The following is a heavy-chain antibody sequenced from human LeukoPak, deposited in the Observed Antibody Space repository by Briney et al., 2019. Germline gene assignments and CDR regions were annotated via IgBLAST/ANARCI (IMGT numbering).Heavy chain of an antibody. J-gene: IGHJ4*02. D-gene: IGHD3-16*01. V-gene: IGHV3-23*01. CDR3: TTAYYDYIWGSYPDY. CDR2: IRGSGGST. CDR1: GFTFSSYA. Sequence: PGWSLTLSCAASGFTFSSYARNWVRQARGKGLEGVAAIRGSGGSTYYADTVKGRFTITRENSKNMLYLKMKRLRAEDTAVYYCTTAYYDYIWGSYPDYWGPGKLVTASS.